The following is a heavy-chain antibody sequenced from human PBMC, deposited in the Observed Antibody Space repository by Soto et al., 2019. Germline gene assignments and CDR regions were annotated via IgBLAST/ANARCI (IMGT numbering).Heavy chain of an antibody. CDR2: INPSGGST. D-gene: IGHD3-9*01. J-gene: IGHJ5*02. Sequence: QVQLVQSGAEVKKSGASVKISCKASGYTFTHYYMHWVRQAPGQGLEWVGRINPSGGSTSYAPKLQGRVTVTSDTSTGTVYLELSSLRSEDTAVYYCAKVLLRYFDLVAWGQGTMITGSS. V-gene: IGHV1-46*04. CDR1: GYTFTHYY. CDR3: AKVLLRYFDLVA.